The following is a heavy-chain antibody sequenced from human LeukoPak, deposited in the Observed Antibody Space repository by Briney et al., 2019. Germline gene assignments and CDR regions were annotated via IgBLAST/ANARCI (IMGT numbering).Heavy chain of an antibody. J-gene: IGHJ4*02. D-gene: IGHD4-23*01. V-gene: IGHV3-48*03. CDR3: ARQSTLVGGGFDY. CDR2: IGASGTPK. Sequence: PGGSLRLSCVVSGFPFHFYELNWVRQAPGKGLEWVSNIGASGTPKYYADSVKGRFTISRDNAKNSLYLQMNSLRVDDTAVYYCARQSTLVGGGFDYWGQGILVTVS. CDR1: GFPFHFYE.